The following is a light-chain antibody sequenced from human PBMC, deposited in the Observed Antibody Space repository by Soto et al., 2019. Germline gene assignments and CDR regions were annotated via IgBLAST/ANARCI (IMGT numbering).Light chain of an antibody. CDR1: QSISNY. CDR2: LAS. V-gene: IGKV1-39*01. Sequence: DIQMTQSPSSLSASVGDTVTITCRASQSISNYLSWYQLRPGKAPQLLIYLASSLPSGVPSRFIGSGSGTDFSLTISVLQPESSGPYYCQLSYKAPRTFGQGTRVEIK. CDR3: QLSYKAPRT. J-gene: IGKJ1*01.